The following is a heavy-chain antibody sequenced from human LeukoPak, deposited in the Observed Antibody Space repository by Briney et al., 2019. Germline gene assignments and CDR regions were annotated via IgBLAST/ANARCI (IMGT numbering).Heavy chain of an antibody. CDR3: ARDSSSWDYYYYYMDV. J-gene: IGHJ6*03. V-gene: IGHV4-4*02. Sequence: SETLSLTCAVSGGSISSSNWWSWVRQPPGKGLEWIGEIYHSGSTNYNPSLKSRVTISVDKSKNQFSLKLSSVTAADTAVYYCARDSSSWDYYYYYMDVWGKGTTVTVSS. CDR2: IYHSGST. D-gene: IGHD6-13*01. CDR1: GGSISSSNW.